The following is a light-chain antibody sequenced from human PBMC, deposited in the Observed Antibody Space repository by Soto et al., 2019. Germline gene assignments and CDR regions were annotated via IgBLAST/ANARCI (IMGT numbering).Light chain of an antibody. J-gene: IGLJ2*01. CDR3: TSWTTSTTMI. Sequence: QSVLTQPASVSGSPGQSITISSTATSSDIGAYNFVSWYQQHPGKAPKLMLYDVNIRPSGVSNRFSGSKSGNTASLTISGLQAEDEADYYCTSWTTSTTMIFGGGTQLTVL. CDR1: SSDIGAYNF. CDR2: DVN. V-gene: IGLV2-14*03.